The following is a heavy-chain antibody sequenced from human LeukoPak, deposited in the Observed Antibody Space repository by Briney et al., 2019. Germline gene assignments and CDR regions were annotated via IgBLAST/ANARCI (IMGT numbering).Heavy chain of an antibody. CDR1: GFTFSSYA. J-gene: IGHJ4*02. Sequence: GGSLRLSCAASGFTFSSYAMSWVRQAPGKGLEWVSAISGSGGSTYYAGSVKGRFTISRDNSKNTLYLQMNSLRAEDTAVYYCARANYYGSGSLDYWGQGTLVTVSS. CDR3: ARANYYGSGSLDY. CDR2: ISGSGGST. D-gene: IGHD3-10*01. V-gene: IGHV3-23*01.